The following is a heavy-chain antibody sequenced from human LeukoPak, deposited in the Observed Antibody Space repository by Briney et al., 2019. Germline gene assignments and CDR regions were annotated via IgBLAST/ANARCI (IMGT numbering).Heavy chain of an antibody. CDR3: ARDLAAAGKSDY. CDR2: INAGNGNT. J-gene: IGHJ4*02. Sequence: ASVKVSCKASGYTFTSYAMHWVRQAPGQRLEWMGWINAGNGNTKYSQEFQGRVTITRDTSASTAYMELSSLRSEDTAVYYCARDLAAAGKSDYWGQGTLVTVSS. D-gene: IGHD6-13*01. CDR1: GYTFTSYA. V-gene: IGHV1-3*03.